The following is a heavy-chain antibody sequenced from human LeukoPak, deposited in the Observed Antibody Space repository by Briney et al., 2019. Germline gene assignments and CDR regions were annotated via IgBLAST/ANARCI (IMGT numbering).Heavy chain of an antibody. CDR2: ISGSGGST. Sequence: GGSLRLSCAASGFTFSSYAMSWVRQAPGKGLEWVSAISGSGGSTYYADSVKGRFTISRDNSKNTLYLQMNSLRAEDTAVYYCAKDRVYCSGGSCYLLYEMDYWGQGTLVTVSS. J-gene: IGHJ4*02. V-gene: IGHV3-23*01. CDR3: AKDRVYCSGGSCYLLYEMDY. CDR1: GFTFSSYA. D-gene: IGHD2-15*01.